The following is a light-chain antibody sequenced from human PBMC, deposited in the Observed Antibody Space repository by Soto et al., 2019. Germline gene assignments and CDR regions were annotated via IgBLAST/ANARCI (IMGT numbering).Light chain of an antibody. CDR1: QSVSSY. V-gene: IGKV3-11*01. CDR3: QQRSTWGVLT. CDR2: DAS. Sequence: EFVLTQSPATLSLSPGERATLSCRASQSVSSYLVWYQQKVGQAPRLLIYDASNRATGIPARFSGSGSGTDCTLTISSVEAEDFAVYYCQQRSTWGVLTFCGGKKVSIK. J-gene: IGKJ4*01.